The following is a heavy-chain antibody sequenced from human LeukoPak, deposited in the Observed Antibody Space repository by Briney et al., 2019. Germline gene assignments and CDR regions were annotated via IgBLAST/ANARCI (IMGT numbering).Heavy chain of an antibody. CDR1: GFTLSTYW. V-gene: IGHV3-74*01. Sequence: PGGSLRLSCAASGFTLSTYWMHWVRQAPGKGLVWVSHINTDGSGTSYADSVEGRFTISRDNARNTLYLQMNSLRAEDTAVYYCARDLGSCSSTSCQTDWFHPWGQGTQVTVSS. CDR3: ARDLGSCSSTSCQTDWFHP. D-gene: IGHD2-2*01. CDR2: INTDGSGT. J-gene: IGHJ5*02.